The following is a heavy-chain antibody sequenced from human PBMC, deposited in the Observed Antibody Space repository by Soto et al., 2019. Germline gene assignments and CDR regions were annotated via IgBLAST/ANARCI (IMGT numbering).Heavy chain of an antibody. CDR1: GYTFTGYH. D-gene: IGHD1-26*01. V-gene: IGHV1-2*04. CDR2: INTNSGDT. CDR3: ARWVGASNWFDP. Sequence: QVQLVQSRAEVKEPGASVKVSCKASGYTFTGYHIHWVRQAPGQGLEWMGWINTNSGDTNYAQKFQGWVTMTRDTSINTAYVQLSRLRSDDTAVYYCARWVGASNWFDPWGQGTLVTVSS. J-gene: IGHJ5*02.